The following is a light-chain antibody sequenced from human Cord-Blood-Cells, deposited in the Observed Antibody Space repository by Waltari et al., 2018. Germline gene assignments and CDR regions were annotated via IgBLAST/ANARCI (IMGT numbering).Light chain of an antibody. J-gene: IGKJ2*01. CDR2: DAS. CDR1: QSVSSY. Sequence: ELVLTQSPATLSLSPAERATPSCRASQSVSSYLAWYQQKPGQAPRLLIYDASNRTTGIPARFSVSGSGTDFTLTISSLEPEDFAVYYCQQRSNWYTFGQGTKLEIK. V-gene: IGKV3-11*01. CDR3: QQRSNWYT.